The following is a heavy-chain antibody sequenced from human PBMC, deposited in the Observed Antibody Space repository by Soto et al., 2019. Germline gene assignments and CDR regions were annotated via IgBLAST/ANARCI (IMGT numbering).Heavy chain of an antibody. D-gene: IGHD6-13*01. CDR1: GDSLTRTSYY. Sequence: ETLFLPYSVSGDSLTRTSYYWGWIRQPPGKGLEWIGSIYSTGNTYYNPSLNSQVTISVDTSKNQFSLNVISVTAADTAVYYCRRSSRYSTDVWGQGTTVS. J-gene: IGHJ6*02. V-gene: IGHV4-39*01. CDR2: IYSTGNT. CDR3: RRSSRYSTDV.